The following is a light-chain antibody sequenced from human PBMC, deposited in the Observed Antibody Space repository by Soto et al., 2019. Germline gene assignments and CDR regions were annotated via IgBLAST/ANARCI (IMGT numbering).Light chain of an antibody. CDR2: SAT. J-gene: IGKJ4*01. CDR3: LQGHTFPLS. V-gene: IGKV1-12*01. Sequence: DIRMTQSPSSVSASVGDRVTITCRASHDIGDCLAWHQQKPGEAPKLLIYSATTLHSGVPSRFSGSGSGTDFTLTISSLQPEDFATYYCLQGHTFPLSFGGGTKVEIK. CDR1: HDIGDC.